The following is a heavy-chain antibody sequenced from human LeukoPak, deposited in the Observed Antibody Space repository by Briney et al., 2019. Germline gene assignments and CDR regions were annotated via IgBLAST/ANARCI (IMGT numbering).Heavy chain of an antibody. D-gene: IGHD4-11*01. V-gene: IGHV4-34*01. CDR1: GGSFSGYY. CDR2: INHSGST. J-gene: IGHJ4*02. Sequence: SETLSLTCAVYGGSFSGYYWSWIRQPPGKGLEWIGEINHSGSTNYNPSLKSRVTISVDTSKNQFSLKLTSVTAADTAVYYCARDLQDYFDYWGQGTLVTVSS. CDR3: ARDLQDYFDY.